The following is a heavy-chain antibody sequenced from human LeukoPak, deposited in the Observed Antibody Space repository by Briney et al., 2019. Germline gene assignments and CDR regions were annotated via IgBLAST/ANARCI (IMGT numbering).Heavy chain of an antibody. J-gene: IGHJ4*02. CDR1: GFTFSSYG. CDR2: ILYDGSNK. Sequence: GGSLRLSCAASGFTFSSYGMHWVRQAPGKGLEWVAVILYDGSNKYYADSVKGLFTLSRDNSKNTLFLKMKSLRAEDTAVYYCAKDYVRDDILTGYYTPDYWGQGTLVTVSS. D-gene: IGHD3-9*01. V-gene: IGHV3-30*18. CDR3: AKDYVRDDILTGYYTPDY.